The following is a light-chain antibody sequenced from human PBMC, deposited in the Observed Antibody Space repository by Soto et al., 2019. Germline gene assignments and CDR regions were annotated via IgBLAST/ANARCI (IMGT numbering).Light chain of an antibody. J-gene: IGKJ1*01. CDR1: QSISNW. CDR2: DAS. CDR3: QQYSSYST. V-gene: IGKV1-5*01. Sequence: DIQMTQPPSSLSASVGDRVTITCRASQSISNWLAWYQQKPGKAPKLLIYDASTLESGVPSRFSGGGFGTDFTLTISSLQPDDFATYYCQQYSSYSTFGQGTKVDIK.